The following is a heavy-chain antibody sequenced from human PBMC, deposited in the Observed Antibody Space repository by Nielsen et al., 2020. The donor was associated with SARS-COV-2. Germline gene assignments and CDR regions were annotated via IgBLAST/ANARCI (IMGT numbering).Heavy chain of an antibody. CDR1: GGTFSSYA. CDR3: ARDRGLYDSSGYYYYFDY. CDR2: IIPIFGTA. D-gene: IGHD3-22*01. Sequence: SVKVSCKASGGTFSSYAISWVRQAPGQGLEWMGGIIPIFGTANYAQKFQGRVTITADESTSTAYMELSSLRSEDTAVYYCARDRGLYDSSGYYYYFDYWGQGTLVTVSS. V-gene: IGHV1-69*13. J-gene: IGHJ4*02.